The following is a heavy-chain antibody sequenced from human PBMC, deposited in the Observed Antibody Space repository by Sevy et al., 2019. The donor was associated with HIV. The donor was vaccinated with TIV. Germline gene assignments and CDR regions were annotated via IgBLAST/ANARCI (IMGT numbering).Heavy chain of an antibody. J-gene: IGHJ3*02. Sequence: GGSLSPSGAASGFTFRGNAMTWVRQAQGRGRGGVSAISGSGGSTYKADSVKGRFTISRDNSKNRLYLQMNSLRAEDTAVYYCAKDSYYYDSSGYYYHPDAFDIWGQGTMVTVSS. CDR2: ISGSGGST. D-gene: IGHD3-22*01. CDR1: GFTFRGNA. V-gene: IGHV3-23*01. CDR3: AKDSYYYDSSGYYYHPDAFDI.